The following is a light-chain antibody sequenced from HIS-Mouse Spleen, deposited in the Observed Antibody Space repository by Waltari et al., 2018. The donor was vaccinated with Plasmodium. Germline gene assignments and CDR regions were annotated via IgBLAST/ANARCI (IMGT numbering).Light chain of an antibody. Sequence: SYELTQPPSVSVSPGQPASIPCSGDKLGDQYACWYQQKPGQSPVLVIYQDSKRPSGIPERFSGANSGNTATLTISGTQAMDEADYYCQAWDSSTVVFGGGTKLTVL. V-gene: IGLV3-1*01. CDR2: QDS. J-gene: IGLJ2*01. CDR3: QAWDSSTVV. CDR1: KLGDQY.